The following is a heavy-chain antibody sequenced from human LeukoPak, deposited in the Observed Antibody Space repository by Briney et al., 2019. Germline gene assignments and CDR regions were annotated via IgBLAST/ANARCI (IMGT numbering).Heavy chain of an antibody. CDR1: GGSISSSSYY. D-gene: IGHD3-3*02. V-gene: IGHV4-39*07. Sequence: SETLSLTCTVSGGSISSSSYYWGWIRQPPGKGLEWIGSIYYSGSTYYNPSLMSRVSISIDSSKNQFSLKLSSVTVADTALYYCARDISIGWFYSWGQGTLVSVSS. CDR3: ARDISIGWFYS. J-gene: IGHJ5*01. CDR2: IYYSGST.